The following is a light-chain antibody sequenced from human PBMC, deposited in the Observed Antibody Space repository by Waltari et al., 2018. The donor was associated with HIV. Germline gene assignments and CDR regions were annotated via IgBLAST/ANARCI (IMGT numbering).Light chain of an antibody. V-gene: IGKV3-11*01. CDR2: DAS. CDR3: QQRSNWPPYT. J-gene: IGKJ2*01. CDR1: QSVSSY. Sequence: EIVLTQSPATLSLSPGERATLSCTASQSVSSYLAWYQQKPAEAPRLLIYDASNRATDIPARFSGSESETDFTLTISSLEPEDFAVYYGQQRSNWPPYTFGQGTKLEIK.